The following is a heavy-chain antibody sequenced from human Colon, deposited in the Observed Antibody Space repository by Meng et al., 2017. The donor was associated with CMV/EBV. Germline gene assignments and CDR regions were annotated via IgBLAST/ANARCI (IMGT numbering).Heavy chain of an antibody. CDR1: GFLVDSNF. J-gene: IGHJ6*02. CDR3: ARGGGAVGYYYYGMDV. D-gene: IGHD6-19*01. V-gene: IGHV3-66*02. Sequence: GGSLRLSCEASGFLVDSNFMNWVRQAPGKGLEWVSVLYSGGSVFYADAVKGRFTISRDTSNNTLHLQMNSLSVEDTAVYYCARGGGAVGYYYYGMDVWGQGTTVTVSS. CDR2: LYSGGSV.